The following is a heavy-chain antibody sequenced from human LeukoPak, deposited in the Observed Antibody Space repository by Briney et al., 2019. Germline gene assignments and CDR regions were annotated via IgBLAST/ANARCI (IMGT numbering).Heavy chain of an antibody. D-gene: IGHD6-13*01. J-gene: IGHJ4*02. CDR3: ARGGGSSWYEDY. CDR1: GGSISSYY. Sequence: SETLSLTCTVSGGSISSYYWSCIRQPPGKGLEWIGYIYYSGSTNYNPSLKSRVTISVDTSKNQSSRKLSSVTAADTAVYYCARGGGSSWYEDYWGQGTLVTVSS. CDR2: IYYSGST. V-gene: IGHV4-59*01.